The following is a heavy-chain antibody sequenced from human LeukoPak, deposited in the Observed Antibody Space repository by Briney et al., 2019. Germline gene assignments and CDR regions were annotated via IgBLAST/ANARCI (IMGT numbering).Heavy chain of an antibody. CDR2: VNHSGST. CDR1: GGSFSGYY. V-gene: IGHV4-34*01. J-gene: IGHJ4*02. CDR3: ARDLGGDLDY. Sequence: SETLSLTCAVYGGSFSGYYWSWIRQPPGKGLEWIGEVNHSGSTNYNPSLKSRVTISVDTSKNQFSLKLSSVTAADTAVYYCARDLGGDLDYWGQGTLVTVSS. D-gene: IGHD2-21*02.